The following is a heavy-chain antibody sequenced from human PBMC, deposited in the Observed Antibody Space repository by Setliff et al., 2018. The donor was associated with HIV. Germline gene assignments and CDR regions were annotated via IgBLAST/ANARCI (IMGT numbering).Heavy chain of an antibody. Sequence: LSLTCTVSGGSISSNNYYWGWIRQPPGKGLEWIASIYYSGSTYYNPSLKSRITISVDTSKNQFSLRLSSVTAADTAVYYCARGGYYYYFGVDVWGQGTTVTVSS. V-gene: IGHV4-39*01. CDR1: GGSISSNNYY. D-gene: IGHD3-16*01. J-gene: IGHJ6*02. CDR3: ARGGYYYYFGVDV. CDR2: IYYSGST.